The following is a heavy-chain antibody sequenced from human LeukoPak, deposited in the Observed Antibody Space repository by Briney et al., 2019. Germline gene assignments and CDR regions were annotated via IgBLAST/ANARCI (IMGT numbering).Heavy chain of an antibody. D-gene: IGHD1-26*01. CDR2: ISYDGSNK. V-gene: IGHV3-30-3*01. CDR1: GFTFSSYA. CDR3: ARDRVGATDYFDY. J-gene: IGHJ4*02. Sequence: PGRSLRLSCAASGFTFSSYAMHWLLQATGKGLEWVAVISYDGSNKYYADSVKGRFTISRDNSKNTLYLQINSLRAEDTAVYYCARDRVGATDYFDYWGQGTLVTVSS.